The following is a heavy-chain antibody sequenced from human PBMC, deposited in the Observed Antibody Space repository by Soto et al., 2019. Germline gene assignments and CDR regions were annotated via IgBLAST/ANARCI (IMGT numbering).Heavy chain of an antibody. Sequence: ASVKVSCKASVYTFTSYDINWVRQATGQGLEWMGWMNPNSGNTGYAQKFQGRVTMTRNTSISTAYMELSSLRSEDTAVYYCARXQLAVAAYYYYYMDVWGKGTTVTVSS. J-gene: IGHJ6*03. D-gene: IGHD6-19*01. V-gene: IGHV1-8*01. CDR1: VYTFTSYD. CDR2: MNPNSGNT. CDR3: ARXQLAVAAYYYYYMDV.